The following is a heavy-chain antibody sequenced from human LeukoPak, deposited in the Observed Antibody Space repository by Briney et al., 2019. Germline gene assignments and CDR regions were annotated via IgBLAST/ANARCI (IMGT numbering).Heavy chain of an antibody. CDR3: AREGFIVVVPAAKASNWFDP. CDR1: GGTFSSYA. J-gene: IGHJ5*02. V-gene: IGHV1-69*13. D-gene: IGHD2-2*01. CDR2: IIPIFGTA. Sequence: SVKVSCKASGGTFSSYAISWVRQAPGQGLEWMGGIIPIFGTANYAQKFQGRVTITADESTSTAYMELSSLRSEDTAVYYCAREGFIVVVPAAKASNWFDPWGQGTLVTVSS.